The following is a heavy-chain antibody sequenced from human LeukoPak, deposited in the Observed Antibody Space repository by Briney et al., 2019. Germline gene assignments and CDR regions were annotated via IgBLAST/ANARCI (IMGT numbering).Heavy chain of an antibody. V-gene: IGHV3-48*02. J-gene: IGHJ5*02. CDR2: ISSGGGTM. D-gene: IGHD2-15*01. Sequence: PGGSLRLSCAASGFTFSTYNMKCVRQAPGKGLEWVSYISSGGGTMYYADSVKGRFTISRDNAKNSLYLQMNSLRDEDTAVYYCARSRIADLWGQGTLVTVSS. CDR3: ARSRIADL. CDR1: GFTFSTYN.